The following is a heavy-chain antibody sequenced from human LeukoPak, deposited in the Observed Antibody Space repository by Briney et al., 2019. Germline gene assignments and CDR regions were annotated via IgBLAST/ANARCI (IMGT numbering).Heavy chain of an antibody. D-gene: IGHD3-10*01. V-gene: IGHV4-59*08. CDR2: VLYTGST. CDR1: GGSISDYQ. J-gene: IGHJ4*02. CDR3: ARHVKYYYFFEN. Sequence: SETLSLTRTVSGGSISDYQWSWIRQPPGKGLEWIGYVLYTGSTNYKPSLKSRVTISVDTSKNQFSLKVSSVTAADTAVYFCARHVKYYYFFENWGQGTLVTVSS.